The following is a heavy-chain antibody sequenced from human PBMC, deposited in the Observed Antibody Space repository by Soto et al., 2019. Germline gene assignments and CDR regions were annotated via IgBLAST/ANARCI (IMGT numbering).Heavy chain of an antibody. V-gene: IGHV4-34*01. CDR1: GGSFSGYY. J-gene: IGHJ4*02. D-gene: IGHD6-19*01. Sequence: LSLTCAVYGGSFSGYYWSWIRQPPGKGLEWIGEINHSGSTNYNPSLKSRVTISVDTSKNQFSLKLSSVTAADTAVYYCANIAVAGHFDYWGQGTLVTVSS. CDR2: INHSGST. CDR3: ANIAVAGHFDY.